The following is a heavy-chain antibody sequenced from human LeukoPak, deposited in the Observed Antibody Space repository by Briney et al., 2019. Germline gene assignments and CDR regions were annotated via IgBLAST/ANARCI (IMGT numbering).Heavy chain of an antibody. J-gene: IGHJ5*02. V-gene: IGHV1-18*01. CDR1: GYTFTSYG. CDR2: ISAYNGNT. Sequence: ASVKVSCKASGYTFTSYGISWVRQAPGQGLEWMGWISAYNGNTNYAQKLQGRVTTTTDTSTSTAYMELRSLRSDDTAVYYCARDNPTLNWFDPWGQGTLVTVSS. CDR3: ARDNPTLNWFDP.